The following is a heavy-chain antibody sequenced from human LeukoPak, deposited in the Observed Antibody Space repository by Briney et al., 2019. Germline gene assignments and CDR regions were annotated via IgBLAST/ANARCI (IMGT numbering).Heavy chain of an antibody. CDR3: ARITIFGVVIGLDY. D-gene: IGHD3-3*01. Sequence: TMSLTSPVYGGSISSGDYYWSWIRQPPGRGLEGIGYIYYSESTHYNPTLKSRCTITVATSKNKFSLTLSSVTAAASATVYCARITIFGVVIGLDYWGQGTLVTVSS. CDR1: GGSISSGDYY. J-gene: IGHJ4*02. V-gene: IGHV4-30-4*08. CDR2: IYYSEST.